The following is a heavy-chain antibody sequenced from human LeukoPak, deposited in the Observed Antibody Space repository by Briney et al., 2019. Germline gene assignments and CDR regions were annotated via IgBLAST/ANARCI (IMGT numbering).Heavy chain of an antibody. CDR1: GFTFSSYS. J-gene: IGHJ4*02. CDR2: ISSSSSYI. D-gene: IGHD2-21*02. Sequence: GGSLRLSCAASGFTFSSYSMNWVRQAPGKGLEWVSSISSSSSYIYYADSVKGRFTISRDNAKNSLYLQMNSLRAEDTAVYYCARDSDAYCGGDGYPYYLGYWGQGTLVSVSS. CDR3: ARDSDAYCGGDGYPYYLGY. V-gene: IGHV3-21*01.